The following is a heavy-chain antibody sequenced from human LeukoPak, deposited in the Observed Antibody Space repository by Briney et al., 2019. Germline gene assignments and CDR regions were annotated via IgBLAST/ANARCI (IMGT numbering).Heavy chain of an antibody. CDR1: GGSISRDY. CDR3: ARRRVQTSTITEDNWFDP. Sequence: PSETLSLTCTVSGGSISRDYWSWIRQPPGKGLEWIGYIYYSGSSNYNPSLKSRVTMSVDTSKNQFSLKLSSVTPADTAVYYCARRRVQTSTITEDNWFDPWGQGTLVTVSS. CDR2: IYYSGSS. V-gene: IGHV4-59*08. D-gene: IGHD5-24*01. J-gene: IGHJ5*02.